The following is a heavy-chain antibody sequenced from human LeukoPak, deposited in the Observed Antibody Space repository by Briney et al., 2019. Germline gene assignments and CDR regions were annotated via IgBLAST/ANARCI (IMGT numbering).Heavy chain of an antibody. CDR3: AREASVVPAASRYYFDY. J-gene: IGHJ4*02. Sequence: SQTLSLTCTVSGGSISSGDYYWSWIRQPPGKGLEWIGYIYYSGSTYYNPSLKSRVTISVDTSKNQFSLKLSSVTAADTAVYYCAREASVVPAASRYYFDYWGQGTLVTVSS. D-gene: IGHD2-2*01. CDR2: IYYSGST. CDR1: GGSISSGDYY. V-gene: IGHV4-30-4*08.